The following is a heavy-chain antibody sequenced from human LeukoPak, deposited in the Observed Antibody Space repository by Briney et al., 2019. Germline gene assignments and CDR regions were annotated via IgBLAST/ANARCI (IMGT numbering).Heavy chain of an antibody. CDR2: ISPSGGST. V-gene: IGHV1-46*01. Sequence: ASVKVSCKASGYTFTSYYIHWVRQAPGQGLEWMGIISPSGGSTTYAQKFQGRVTMTRDASTSTVYMELSSLRSEDTALYYCARSHDSSGYYVLDYWGQGTLVTVSS. CDR3: ARSHDSSGYYVLDY. J-gene: IGHJ4*02. D-gene: IGHD3-22*01. CDR1: GYTFTSYY.